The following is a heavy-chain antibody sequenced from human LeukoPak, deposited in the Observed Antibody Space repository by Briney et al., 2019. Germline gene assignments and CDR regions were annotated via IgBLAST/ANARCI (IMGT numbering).Heavy chain of an antibody. V-gene: IGHV4-34*01. J-gene: IGHJ5*02. CDR2: INHSGST. Sequence: PSETLSLTCAVYGGSFSGYYWSWIRQPPGKGLEWSGEINHSGSTNYNPSLKSRVTISVDTSKNQFSLKLSSVTAADTAVYYCARGRGSSSWYRLKNNWFDPWGQGTLVTVSS. D-gene: IGHD6-13*01. CDR3: ARGRGSSSWYRLKNNWFDP. CDR1: GGSFSGYY.